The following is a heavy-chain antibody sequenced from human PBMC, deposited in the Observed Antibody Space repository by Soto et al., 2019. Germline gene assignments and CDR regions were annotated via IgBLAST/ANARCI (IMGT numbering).Heavy chain of an antibody. V-gene: IGHV3-11*01. CDR1: GFTFSDYY. CDR3: TRDPRILDY. Sequence: LRLSCAASGFTFSDYYMTWIRQAPGKGLDLLSYISPGGDIISYADSVKGRFTVSRGNGKKSLHLQMNGLRDEDTAMYYCTRDPRILDYWGQGTLVTVSS. J-gene: IGHJ4*02. CDR2: ISPGGDII.